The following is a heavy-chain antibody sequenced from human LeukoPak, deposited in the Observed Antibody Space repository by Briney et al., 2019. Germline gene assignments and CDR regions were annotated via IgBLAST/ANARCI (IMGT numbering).Heavy chain of an antibody. D-gene: IGHD6-6*01. Sequence: GGSLRLSCAASGFTFSSYGMHWVRQAPGKGLEWVAVISYDGSNKYYADSVKGRFTISRDNSKNTLYLQMNSLRAEDTAVYYCAKEPGYSSSRGYDCWGQGTLVTVSS. J-gene: IGHJ4*02. V-gene: IGHV3-30*18. CDR1: GFTFSSYG. CDR2: ISYDGSNK. CDR3: AKEPGYSSSRGYDC.